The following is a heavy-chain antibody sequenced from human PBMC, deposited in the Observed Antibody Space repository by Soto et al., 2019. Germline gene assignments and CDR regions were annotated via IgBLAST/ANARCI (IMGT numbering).Heavy chain of an antibody. Sequence: GGSLRLSGSASGFTFSSYSMNWVRQAPGKGLEWVSSISSSSSYIYYADSVKGRFTISRDNAKNSLYLQMNSLRAEDTAVYYCASSGSSDAFDIWGQGTMVTVSS. CDR2: ISSSSSYI. CDR3: ASSGSSDAFDI. D-gene: IGHD3-10*01. J-gene: IGHJ3*02. CDR1: GFTFSSYS. V-gene: IGHV3-21*01.